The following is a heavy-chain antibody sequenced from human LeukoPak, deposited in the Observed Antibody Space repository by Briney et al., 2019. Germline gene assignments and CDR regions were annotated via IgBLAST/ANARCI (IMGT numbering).Heavy chain of an antibody. CDR2: INHSGST. V-gene: IGHV4-34*01. CDR1: GGSFSGYY. CDR3: ARRYYYDSSGYYTLFDY. D-gene: IGHD3-22*01. J-gene: IGHJ4*02. Sequence: SETLSLTCAVYGGSFSGYYWSWIRQPPGKGLEWIGEINHSGSTNYNPSLKSRVTISVDTSKNQFSLKLSSVTAADTAVYYCARRYYYDSSGYYTLFDYWGQGTLVTVSS.